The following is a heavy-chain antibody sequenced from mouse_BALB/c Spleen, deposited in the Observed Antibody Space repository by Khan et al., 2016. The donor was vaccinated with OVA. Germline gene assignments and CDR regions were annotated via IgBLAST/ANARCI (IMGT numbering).Heavy chain of an antibody. CDR2: ISYSGNT. V-gene: IGHV3-2*02. CDR3: ARKDYYDDDRVPY. D-gene: IGHD2-4*01. CDR1: GYSITSEYT. J-gene: IGHJ3*01. Sequence: QLEESGPGLVKPSQSLSLTCTVTGYSITSEYTWNWIRQFPGNKLGWMGFISYSGNTRYNPSLKSRISITRDTSKNQFFLQLNSVTSEDTATYYSARKDYYDDDRVPYWGQGTLVTVSA.